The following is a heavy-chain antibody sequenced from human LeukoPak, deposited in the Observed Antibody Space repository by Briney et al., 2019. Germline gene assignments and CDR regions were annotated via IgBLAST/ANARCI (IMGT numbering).Heavy chain of an antibody. D-gene: IGHD3-10*01. CDR2: ISTTVGNT. Sequence: GGSLRLSCAASGFTFSSYSMNWVRQAPGKGLEWVSSISTTVGNTYYADSVKGRFTISRDNSNNTLYLQMNSLTAEDTAVYYCTKRAEFGGFDPWGQGTLVTVSS. CDR3: TKRAEFGGFDP. V-gene: IGHV3-23*01. J-gene: IGHJ5*02. CDR1: GFTFSSYS.